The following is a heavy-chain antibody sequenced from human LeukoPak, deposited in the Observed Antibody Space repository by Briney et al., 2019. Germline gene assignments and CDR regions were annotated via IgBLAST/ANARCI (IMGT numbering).Heavy chain of an antibody. CDR1: GFTVSSNY. V-gene: IGHV3-66*01. D-gene: IGHD3-10*01. CDR3: ATGTVTMVDY. CDR2: IYSGGST. Sequence: PGGSLRLSCAASGFTVSSNYMSWVRQAPGRGLEWVSVIYSGGSTYYADSVKGRFTISRDNSKNTLFLQMNSLRAGDTAVYYCATGTVTMVDYGGQGTLVTVSS. J-gene: IGHJ4*02.